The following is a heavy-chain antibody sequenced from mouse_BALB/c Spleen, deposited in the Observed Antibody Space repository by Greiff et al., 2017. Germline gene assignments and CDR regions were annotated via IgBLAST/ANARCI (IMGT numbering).Heavy chain of an antibody. Sequence: VQLQESGPELVKPGAFVKISCKASGYTFTSYDINWVKQRPGQGLEWIGWIYPGDGSTKYNEKFKGKATLTADKSSSTAYMQLSSLTSENSAVYVCARGKITTGYAMDYWGQGTSVTVSS. CDR1: GYTFTSYD. D-gene: IGHD2-4*01. CDR3: ARGKITTGYAMDY. V-gene: IGHV1S56*01. CDR2: IYPGDGST. J-gene: IGHJ4*01.